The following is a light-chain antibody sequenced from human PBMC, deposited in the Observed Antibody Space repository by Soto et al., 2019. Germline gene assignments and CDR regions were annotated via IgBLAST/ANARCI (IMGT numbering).Light chain of an antibody. V-gene: IGLV2-8*01. Sequence: QSVLTQPPSAYGSPGQSVTISCTGTSSDVGVYNYVSWYQQHPGKAPKLMISEVTKRPSGAADRFYGSKSGNTASLTVSGLQAEDEPDYYCSSYAGSDNFDFGTRTKVTVL. CDR2: EVT. J-gene: IGLJ1*01. CDR3: SSYAGSDNFD. CDR1: SSDVGVYNY.